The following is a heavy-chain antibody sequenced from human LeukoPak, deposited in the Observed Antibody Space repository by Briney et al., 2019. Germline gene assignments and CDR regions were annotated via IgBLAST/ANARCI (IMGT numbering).Heavy chain of an antibody. Sequence: SSETLSLTCTVSGGSISSSSYYWGWIRQPPGKGLEWIGSIYYSGSTYYNPSLKSRVTISVDTSKNQFSLKLSSVTAADTAVYYCARHVARSLGVDYWGQGTLVTVSS. V-gene: IGHV4-39*01. D-gene: IGHD3-16*01. CDR3: ARHVARSLGVDY. J-gene: IGHJ4*02. CDR2: IYYSGST. CDR1: GGSISSSSYY.